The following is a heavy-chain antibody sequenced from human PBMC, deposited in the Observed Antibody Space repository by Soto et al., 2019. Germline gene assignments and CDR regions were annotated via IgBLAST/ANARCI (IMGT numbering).Heavy chain of an antibody. D-gene: IGHD6-19*01. Sequence: GGSLRLSCAASGFTFTSHALSWVRQAPGKGLEWVSVISGSGDRTSYSDSVKGRFTISRDNSKNTVYLQMNSLRADDTAVYYCAKDKSAVEHWLPKGGAFDMWGQGTMVTVSS. J-gene: IGHJ3*02. CDR3: AKDKSAVEHWLPKGGAFDM. V-gene: IGHV3-23*01. CDR2: ISGSGDRT. CDR1: GFTFTSHA.